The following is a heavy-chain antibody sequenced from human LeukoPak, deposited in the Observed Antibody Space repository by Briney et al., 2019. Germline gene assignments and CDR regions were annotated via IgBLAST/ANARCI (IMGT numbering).Heavy chain of an antibody. Sequence: PGGSLRLSCVVSGFNFDNFAMHWVRQPLGKGLEWVAVISHDGRTKYYADSMKGRITISRDNSKNTLFLQMNNLRSEDTAVYYCAKTEGSSYDYYYYGMDVWGQGTTVTVSS. V-gene: IGHV3-30*04. D-gene: IGHD6-13*01. CDR2: ISHDGRTK. CDR3: AKTEGSSYDYYYYGMDV. J-gene: IGHJ6*02. CDR1: GFNFDNFA.